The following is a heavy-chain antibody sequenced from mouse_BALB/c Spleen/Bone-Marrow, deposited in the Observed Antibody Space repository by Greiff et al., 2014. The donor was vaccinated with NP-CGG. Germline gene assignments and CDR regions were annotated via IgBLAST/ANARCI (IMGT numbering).Heavy chain of an antibody. CDR3: ARWEYYAMDY. CDR2: VDPANGNT. V-gene: IGHV14-3*02. Sequence: EVQLQQSGAELVKPGASVKLSCTASGFNIKDANMHWGKQRPEQGLEWIGRVDPANGNTKYDPNFQSKATITADTSSNTAYLQLSSLTSEDTAVYYCARWEYYAMDYWGQGTSVTVPS. J-gene: IGHJ4*01. D-gene: IGHD4-1*01. CDR1: GFNIKDAN.